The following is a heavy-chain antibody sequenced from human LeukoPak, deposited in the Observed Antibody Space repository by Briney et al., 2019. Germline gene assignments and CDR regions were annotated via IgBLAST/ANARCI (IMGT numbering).Heavy chain of an antibody. D-gene: IGHD3-10*01. CDR2: IYHSWAT. V-gene: IGHV4-59*08. J-gene: IGHJ4*02. Sequence: PSETLSLTCTVSGGSLSNYYWSWIRQPPGKGLEWIGHIYHSWATKYNPPLKSRITISVDTSKNQFSLMLSSVTAADTAVYYCARFGITVVRGGKYYFDYWGQGTLVTVSS. CDR3: ARFGITVVRGGKYYFDY. CDR1: GGSLSNYY.